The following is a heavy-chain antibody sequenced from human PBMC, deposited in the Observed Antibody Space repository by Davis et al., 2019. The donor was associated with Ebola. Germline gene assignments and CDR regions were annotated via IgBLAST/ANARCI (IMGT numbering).Heavy chain of an antibody. CDR2: IYSGGST. V-gene: IGHV3-66*01. CDR1: GFTVSSNY. Sequence: GESLKISCAASGFTVSSNYMSWVRQAPGKGLEWVSVIYSGGSTYYADSVKGRFTISRDNSKNTLYLQMNSLRAEDTAVYYCARCEPDIVATNDAFDIWGQGTMVTVSS. D-gene: IGHD5-12*01. CDR3: ARCEPDIVATNDAFDI. J-gene: IGHJ3*02.